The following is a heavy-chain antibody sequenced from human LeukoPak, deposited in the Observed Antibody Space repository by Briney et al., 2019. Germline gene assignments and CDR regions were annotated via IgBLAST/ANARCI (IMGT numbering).Heavy chain of an antibody. V-gene: IGHV3-11*04. CDR1: GFTFSDYY. D-gene: IGHD1-26*01. J-gene: IGHJ4*02. CDR2: ISSSGSTI. Sequence: GGTLRLSGAASGFTFSDYYMSWIRQAPGKGLEWVSYISSSGSTIYYADSVKGRFTISRDNAKNSLYLQMNSLRAEDTAVYYRARVGIVGASYFDYWGQGTLVTVSS. CDR3: ARVGIVGASYFDY.